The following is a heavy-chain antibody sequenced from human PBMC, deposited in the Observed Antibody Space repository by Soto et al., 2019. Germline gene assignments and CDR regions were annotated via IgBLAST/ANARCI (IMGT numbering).Heavy chain of an antibody. CDR2: ISGYNGKT. D-gene: IGHD3-22*01. Sequence: ASVKVSCQASGYTFTSFVVSWVLQAPGQGPEWMGWISGYNGKTKYAQKFQGRVTMTTDTSTNIAYMELRSLRSDDAAVYYCARNYDSRYYHTYFDYWGQGTLVTVSS. V-gene: IGHV1-18*04. J-gene: IGHJ4*02. CDR1: GYTFTSFV. CDR3: ARNYDSRYYHTYFDY.